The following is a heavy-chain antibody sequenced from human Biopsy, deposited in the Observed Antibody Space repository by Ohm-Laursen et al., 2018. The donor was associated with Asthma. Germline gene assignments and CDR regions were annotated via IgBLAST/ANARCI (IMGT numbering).Heavy chain of an antibody. J-gene: IGHJ4*02. D-gene: IGHD7-27*01. Sequence: LRLSCTAFGFTVSTNGMSWIRQPPGKGLEWIGSISYTGNTDIPSLRSRVTLSVDTSKTNFSLKLTSVTAADTAVFYCARHWNWGSFFDYWGQGMLVTVSS. CDR3: ARHWNWGSFFDY. CDR1: GFTVSTNG. CDR2: ISYTGNT. V-gene: IGHV4-39*01.